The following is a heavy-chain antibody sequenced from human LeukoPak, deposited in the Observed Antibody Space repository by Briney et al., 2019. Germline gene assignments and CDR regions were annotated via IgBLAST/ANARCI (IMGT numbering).Heavy chain of an antibody. CDR1: GFTFDDYA. D-gene: IGHD4-23*01. Sequence: GRSLRLSCAASGFTFDDYAMHWVRQAPGKGLEWVSGISWNSGSIGYADSVKGRFTISRDNAKNSLYLQMNSLRAEDTALYYCAKDISVGGKAGYYYMDDWGKGTTVTVSS. J-gene: IGHJ6*03. V-gene: IGHV3-9*01. CDR3: AKDISVGGKAGYYYMDD. CDR2: ISWNSGSI.